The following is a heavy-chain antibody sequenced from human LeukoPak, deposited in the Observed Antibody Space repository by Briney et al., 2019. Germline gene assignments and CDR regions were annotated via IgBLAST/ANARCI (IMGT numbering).Heavy chain of an antibody. CDR2: IYPGDSDT. Sequence: GESLKISCKGSGYRFTIYWIGWVRQMPGKGLEWMGIIYPGDSDTRYSPSFQGPVTISADKSISTAYLQWSSLKASDTAMYYCASLVSYYGSGVDYWGQGTLVTVSS. V-gene: IGHV5-51*01. CDR3: ASLVSYYGSGVDY. J-gene: IGHJ4*02. CDR1: GYRFTIYW. D-gene: IGHD3-10*01.